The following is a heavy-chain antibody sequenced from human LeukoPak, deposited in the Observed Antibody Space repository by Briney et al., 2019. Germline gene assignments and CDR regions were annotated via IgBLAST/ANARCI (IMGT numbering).Heavy chain of an antibody. CDR3: ASLGFDY. Sequence: SGGSLRLSCAASGFTFSDHYMDWVRQAPGKGLEWVGRTRNKASSYTTEYAASVKGRFTTSRDDSKNSLYLQMNSLKTEDTAVYYCASLGFDYWGQGTLVTVSS. V-gene: IGHV3-72*01. J-gene: IGHJ4*02. D-gene: IGHD3-16*01. CDR2: TRNKASSYTT. CDR1: GFTFSDHY.